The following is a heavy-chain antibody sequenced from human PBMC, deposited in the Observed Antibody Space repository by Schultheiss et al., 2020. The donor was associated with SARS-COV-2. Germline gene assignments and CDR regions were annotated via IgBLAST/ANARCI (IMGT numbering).Heavy chain of an antibody. J-gene: IGHJ4*02. CDR1: GGSFSGYY. Sequence: SETLSLTCAVYGGSFSGYYWSWIRQPPGKGLEWIGEINHSGSTNYNPSLKSRVTISVDTSKNQFSLQLNSVTPEDTAVYYCARGSIAVAGNYDYWGQGTLVTVSS. D-gene: IGHD6-19*01. CDR3: ARGSIAVAGNYDY. CDR2: INHSGST. V-gene: IGHV4-34*01.